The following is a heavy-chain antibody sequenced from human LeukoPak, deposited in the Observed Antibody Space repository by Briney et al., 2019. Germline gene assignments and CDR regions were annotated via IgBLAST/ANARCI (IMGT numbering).Heavy chain of an antibody. J-gene: IGHJ5*02. CDR3: ARDLGGDYVDWFDP. V-gene: IGHV1-69*05. Sequence: GASVKVSCKASGGTFSSYAISWVRQAPGQGLEWIGRIIPIFGTANYAQKFQGRVTITTDESTSTAYMELSSLRSEDTAVYYCARDLGGDYVDWFDPWGQGTLVTVSS. CDR2: IIPIFGTA. D-gene: IGHD4-17*01. CDR1: GGTFSSYA.